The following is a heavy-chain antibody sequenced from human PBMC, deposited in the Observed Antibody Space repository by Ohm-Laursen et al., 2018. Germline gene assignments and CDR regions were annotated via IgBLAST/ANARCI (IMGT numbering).Heavy chain of an antibody. CDR3: ARYAGIAVAGKYYYGMDV. J-gene: IGHJ6*02. CDR2: INHRGST. CDR1: GGSFSGYY. V-gene: IGHV4-34*01. D-gene: IGHD6-19*01. Sequence: GTLSLTCAVYGGSFSGYYWSWIRQPPGKGLEWIGEINHRGSTNYNPSIKSRVTISVDTSKNQFSLKLSSVTAADTAVYYCARYAGIAVAGKYYYGMDVWGQGTTVTVSS.